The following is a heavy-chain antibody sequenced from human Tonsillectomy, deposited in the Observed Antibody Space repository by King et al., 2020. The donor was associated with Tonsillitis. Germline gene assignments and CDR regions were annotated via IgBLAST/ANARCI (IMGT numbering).Heavy chain of an antibody. Sequence: VQLVESGGGLVKPGGSLRLSCAASGFTFNNAWMSWVRQAPGKGLEWVGRIKSKTDGGTTDYAAPVKGRFTISRDDSKNTLYLQMNSLKPEDTAVYYCTTDGGVGYCSRTSCPGYYMDVWGKGTTVTVSS. D-gene: IGHD2-2*01. CDR1: GFTFNNAW. J-gene: IGHJ6*03. V-gene: IGHV3-15*01. CDR3: TTDGGVGYCSRTSCPGYYMDV. CDR2: IKSKTDGGTT.